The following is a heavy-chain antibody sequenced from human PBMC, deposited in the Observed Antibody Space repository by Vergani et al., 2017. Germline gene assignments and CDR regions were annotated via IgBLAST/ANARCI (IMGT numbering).Heavy chain of an antibody. Sequence: QVQLQESGPGLVKPSGTLSLTCAVSGGSISSSNWWSWVRQPPGKGLEWIGEIYHSGSTNYNPSLKSRVTISVDKSKNQFSLKLSSVTAADTAVYYCARSTIAAPTYYYYGMDVWGQGTTVTVSS. CDR3: ARSTIAAPTYYYYGMDV. J-gene: IGHJ6*02. CDR1: GGSISSSNW. V-gene: IGHV4-4*02. D-gene: IGHD6-6*01. CDR2: IYHSGST.